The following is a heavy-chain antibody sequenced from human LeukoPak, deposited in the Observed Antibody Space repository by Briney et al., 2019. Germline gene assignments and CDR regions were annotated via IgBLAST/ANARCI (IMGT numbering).Heavy chain of an antibody. J-gene: IGHJ4*02. Sequence: SETLSLTCTVSGGSISSYYWGWIRQPPGKGLEWIGSIYYSGSTYYNPSLKSRVTISVDTSKNQFSLKLSSVTAADTAVYYCARRRPYSSGWYGWGQGTLVTVSS. V-gene: IGHV4-39*01. CDR2: IYYSGST. CDR3: ARRRPYSSGWYG. CDR1: GGSISSYY. D-gene: IGHD6-19*01.